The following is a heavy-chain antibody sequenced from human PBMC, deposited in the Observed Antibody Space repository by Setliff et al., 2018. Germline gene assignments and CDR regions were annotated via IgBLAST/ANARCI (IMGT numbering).Heavy chain of an antibody. CDR3: ARAGSAAAGRKGIFEY. J-gene: IGHJ4*01. D-gene: IGHD6-13*01. Sequence: ASVKVSCKASGYSFNSYYMHWVRQAPGQGLEWMGIINPGGGSSSSTEKFQGRVTMTRDTSASTVYMEMGNLTSDDTAVYYCARAGSAAAGRKGIFEYWGHGSLVTVSS. CDR1: GYSFNSYY. V-gene: IGHV1-46*02. CDR2: INPGGGSS.